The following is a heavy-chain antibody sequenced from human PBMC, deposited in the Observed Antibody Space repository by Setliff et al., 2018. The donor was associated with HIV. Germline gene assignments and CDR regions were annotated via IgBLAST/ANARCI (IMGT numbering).Heavy chain of an antibody. CDR1: GYTFTGYY. CDR2: INPNSGGT. J-gene: IGHJ3*02. V-gene: IGHV1-2*04. Sequence: GASVKVSCKASGYTFTGYYMHWVRQAPGQGLEWMGWINPNSGGTNYAQKFQGWVTVTRDTSISTAYMELSSLRSEDTAVYYCARDRVRITIFGANDASDIWGQGTMVTVSS. D-gene: IGHD3-3*01. CDR3: ARDRVRITIFGANDASDI.